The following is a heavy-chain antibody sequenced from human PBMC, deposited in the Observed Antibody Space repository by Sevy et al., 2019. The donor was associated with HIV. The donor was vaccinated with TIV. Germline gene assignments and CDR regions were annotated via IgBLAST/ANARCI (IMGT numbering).Heavy chain of an antibody. V-gene: IGHV3-23*01. Sequence: GGSLRLSCAASGFIFSTYAMTWVRQAPGKGLEWVSTISAGGGSVYYADSVKGRFTISRDNSNNRLYLQMNTLRAEDTAVYSCAREEIKGFDYWGRGTLVTVSS. D-gene: IGHD1-26*01. CDR3: AREEIKGFDY. CDR1: GFIFSTYA. J-gene: IGHJ4*02. CDR2: ISAGGGSV.